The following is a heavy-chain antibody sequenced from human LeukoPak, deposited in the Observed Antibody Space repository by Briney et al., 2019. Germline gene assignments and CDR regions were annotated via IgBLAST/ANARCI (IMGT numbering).Heavy chain of an antibody. J-gene: IGHJ6*03. Sequence: ESLKISCKGSGYSFTSYWIGWVRQMPGKGLEWMGIIYPGDSDTRYSPSFQGQVTISADKSISTAYLQWGSLKASDTATYYCARPALYCSSTVCPPYMDVWGKGTTVTVSS. D-gene: IGHD2-2*01. CDR3: ARPALYCSSTVCPPYMDV. V-gene: IGHV5-51*01. CDR2: IYPGDSDT. CDR1: GYSFTSYW.